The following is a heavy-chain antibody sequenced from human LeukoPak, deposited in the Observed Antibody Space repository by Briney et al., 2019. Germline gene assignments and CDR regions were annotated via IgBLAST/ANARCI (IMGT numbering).Heavy chain of an antibody. CDR3: ARARDYGDYVLIDAFDI. D-gene: IGHD4-17*01. V-gene: IGHV1-18*04. CDR2: ISAYNGNT. J-gene: IGHJ3*02. Sequence: ASVKVSCKASGYTFTGHYMHWVRQAPGQGLEWMGWISAYNGNTNYAQKLQGRVTMTTDTSTSTAYMGLRSLRSDDTAVYYCARARDYGDYVLIDAFDIWGQGTMVTVSS. CDR1: GYTFTGHY.